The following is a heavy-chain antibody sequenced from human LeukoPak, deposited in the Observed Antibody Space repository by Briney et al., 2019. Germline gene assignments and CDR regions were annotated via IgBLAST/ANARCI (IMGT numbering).Heavy chain of an antibody. CDR2: ISGSGGST. CDR1: GFTLSTYW. D-gene: IGHD3-3*01. J-gene: IGHJ4*02. CDR3: AKDPGVRFLEWLFPSPY. Sequence: GGSLRLSCEASGFTLSTYWMSWVRQAPGKGLEWVSAISGSGGSTYYADSVKGRFTISRDNSKNTLYLQMNSLRAEDTAVYYCAKDPGVRFLEWLFPSPYWGQGTLVTVSS. V-gene: IGHV3-23*01.